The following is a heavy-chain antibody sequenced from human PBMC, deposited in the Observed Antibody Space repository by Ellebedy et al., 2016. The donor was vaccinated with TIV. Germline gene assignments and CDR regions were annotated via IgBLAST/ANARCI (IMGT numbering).Heavy chain of an antibody. CDR3: AGGSGSLGGY. Sequence: GESLKISXAASGFTFSTYAMTWVRQAPGKGLEWVSTISDSGGITYYADSVKGRFAIARDNSRNTLYLQMNSLRAEDTAVYYCAGGSGSLGGYWGQGTLVTVSS. CDR1: GFTFSTYA. CDR2: ISDSGGIT. D-gene: IGHD3-10*01. J-gene: IGHJ4*02. V-gene: IGHV3-23*01.